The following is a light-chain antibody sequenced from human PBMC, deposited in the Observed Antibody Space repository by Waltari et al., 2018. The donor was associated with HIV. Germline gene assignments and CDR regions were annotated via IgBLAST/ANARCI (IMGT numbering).Light chain of an antibody. CDR3: AAWDDSLNAHVL. Sequence: QSVLTQPTPAYGTPGQPGTLPCSGRNSTTGGNTVNWYQHLPGTAPKLLTYNTNQRPAGVSDRFSGSKSGTSASLAISGLQSEDEADYYCAAWDDSLNAHVLFGGGTKLTVL. CDR2: NTN. V-gene: IGLV1-44*01. CDR1: NSTTGGNT. J-gene: IGLJ2*01.